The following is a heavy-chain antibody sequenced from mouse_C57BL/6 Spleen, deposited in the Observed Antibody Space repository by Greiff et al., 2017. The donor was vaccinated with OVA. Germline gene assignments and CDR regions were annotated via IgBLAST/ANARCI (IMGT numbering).Heavy chain of an antibody. V-gene: IGHV1-64*01. D-gene: IGHD1-1*01. CDR3: ARYGSSYDYFDY. CDR1: GYTFTSYW. J-gene: IGHJ2*01. CDR2: IHPNSGST. Sequence: VQLQQPGAELVKPGASVKLSCKASGYTFTSYWMHWVKQRPGQGLEWIGMIHPNSGSTNYNEKFKSKATLTVDKSSSTAYMQLSSLTSEDSAVYYCARYGSSYDYFDYWGQGTTLTVSS.